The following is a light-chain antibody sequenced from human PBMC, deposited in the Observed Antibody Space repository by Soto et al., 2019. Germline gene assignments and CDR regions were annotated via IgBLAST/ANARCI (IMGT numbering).Light chain of an antibody. J-gene: IGKJ5*01. V-gene: IGKV3-11*01. CDR2: DSS. Sequence: EIVLTQSPATLSLSPGETATLSCRASQSVSIYLAWYQQKPGQAPRLLMYDSSTRATGIPARFSGSGSGTDFSLTISSLEPEDSAVYYCQQRSNWPSITFGQGTRLEIK. CDR3: QQRSNWPSIT. CDR1: QSVSIY.